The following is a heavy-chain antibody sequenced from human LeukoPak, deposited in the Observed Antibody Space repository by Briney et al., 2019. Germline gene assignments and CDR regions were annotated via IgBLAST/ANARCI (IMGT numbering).Heavy chain of an antibody. CDR2: IRGDESRK. J-gene: IGHJ3*02. Sequence: GGSLRLSCAASGFTFSSYWMSWVRQAPGKGLEWVANIRGDESRKYYLDSVTGRFTISRDNAKNSLYLQMNSLRAEDTAVYYCARDANYHVNSDYYDAFDIWGQGTMVTVSS. V-gene: IGHV3-7*01. D-gene: IGHD3-22*01. CDR1: GFTFSSYW. CDR3: ARDANYHVNSDYYDAFDI.